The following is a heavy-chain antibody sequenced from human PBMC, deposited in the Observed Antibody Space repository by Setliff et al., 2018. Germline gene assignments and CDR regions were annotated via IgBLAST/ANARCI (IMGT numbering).Heavy chain of an antibody. D-gene: IGHD3-22*01. V-gene: IGHV4-38-2*02. CDR2: IYHSGNT. CDR3: ARAHPSRMIVVVRAYYYFDY. J-gene: IGHJ4*02. CDR1: GDSISSTYH. Sequence: SETLSLTCNVSGDSISSTYHWGWIRQSPGKGLEWIGTIYHSGNTYYNPSLNSRLTISVDTSKNQFSLRLTSVTAADTAVYYCARAHPSRMIVVVRAYYYFDYWGQGTRVTVSS.